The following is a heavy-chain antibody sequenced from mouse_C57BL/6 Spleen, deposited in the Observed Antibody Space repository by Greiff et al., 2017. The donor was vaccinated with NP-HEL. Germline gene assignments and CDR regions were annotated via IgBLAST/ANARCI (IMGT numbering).Heavy chain of an antibody. Sequence: EVQRVESGGGLVKPGGSLKLSCAASGFTFSSYAMSWVRQTPEKRLEWVATISDGGSYTYYPDNVKGRFTISRDNAKNNLYLQMSHLKSEDTAMYYCARIDGSGYFDVWGTGTTVTVSS. CDR2: ISDGGSYT. J-gene: IGHJ1*03. V-gene: IGHV5-4*01. CDR3: ARIDGSGYFDV. D-gene: IGHD1-1*01. CDR1: GFTFSSYA.